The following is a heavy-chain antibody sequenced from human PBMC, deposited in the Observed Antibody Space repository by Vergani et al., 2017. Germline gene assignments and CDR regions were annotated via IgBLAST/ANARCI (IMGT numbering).Heavy chain of an antibody. CDR1: GFIFSKNA. Sequence: DVQLLESGGGLVQPGGSLSLSCAASGFIFSKNAMTWVRQTPGKGLEWVSVISPSGSRTYYADSVKGRFTMSRDNSKNTLYLQMNSPRADDTAVYYCANLPIYYYGSGSYYRGVDYWGQGTLVTVSS. CDR2: ISPSGSRT. J-gene: IGHJ4*02. CDR3: ANLPIYYYGSGSYYRGVDY. D-gene: IGHD3-10*01. V-gene: IGHV3-23*01.